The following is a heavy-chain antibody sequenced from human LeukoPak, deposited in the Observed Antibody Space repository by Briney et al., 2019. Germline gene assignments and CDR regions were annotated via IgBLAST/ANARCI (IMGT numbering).Heavy chain of an antibody. CDR3: ARLRSSGPSRYFDY. V-gene: IGHV1-18*01. CDR1: GYTFTSYG. CDR2: ISAYNGNT. Sequence: ASVKVSCKASGYTFTSYGISWVRQAPGQGLEWMGWISAYNGNTNYAQKFQGRVTMTRDTSISTAYMELSRLRSDDTAVYFCARLRSSGPSRYFDYWGQGTLVTVSS. D-gene: IGHD6-19*01. J-gene: IGHJ4*02.